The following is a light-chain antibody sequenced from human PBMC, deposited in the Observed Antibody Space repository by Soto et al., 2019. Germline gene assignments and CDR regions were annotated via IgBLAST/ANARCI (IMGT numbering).Light chain of an antibody. Sequence: ALTQPASVSGSPGQSIAISCTGTSSDVGGYNYVSWYQHHPGKAPKLLIFDVTDRSSGVSSRFSGSKSGNTASLTISGLQPEDEADYYCTSYTTSATLVFGGGTKLTVL. CDR1: SSDVGGYNY. CDR3: TSYTTSATLV. CDR2: DVT. J-gene: IGLJ2*01. V-gene: IGLV2-14*03.